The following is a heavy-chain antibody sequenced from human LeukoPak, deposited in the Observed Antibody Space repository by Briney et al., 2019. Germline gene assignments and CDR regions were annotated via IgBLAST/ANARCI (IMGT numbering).Heavy chain of an antibody. V-gene: IGHV3-7*01. D-gene: IGHD6-19*01. Sequence: GGSLRLSCAASGFTFSSYAMSWVRQAPGKGLEWVANIKQDGSEKYYVDSVKGRFTISRDNAKNSLYLQMNSLRAEDTAVYYCARERLSGWNDAFDIWGQGTMVTVSS. CDR2: IKQDGSEK. CDR3: ARERLSGWNDAFDI. CDR1: GFTFSSYA. J-gene: IGHJ3*02.